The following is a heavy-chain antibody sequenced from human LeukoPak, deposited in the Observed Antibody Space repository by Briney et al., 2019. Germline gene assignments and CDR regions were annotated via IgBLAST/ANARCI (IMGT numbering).Heavy chain of an antibody. CDR1: GYTFTSYG. CDR3: ARVRRYCSSTSCYLGDIDY. J-gene: IGHJ4*02. V-gene: IGHV1-18*01. CDR2: ISAYNGNT. D-gene: IGHD2-2*01. Sequence: ASVTVSCKASGYTFTSYGISWVRQAPGQGLEWMGWISAYNGNTNYAQKLQGRVTMTTDTSTSTAYMELRSLRSDDTAVYYCARVRRYCSSTSCYLGDIDYWGQGTLVTVSS.